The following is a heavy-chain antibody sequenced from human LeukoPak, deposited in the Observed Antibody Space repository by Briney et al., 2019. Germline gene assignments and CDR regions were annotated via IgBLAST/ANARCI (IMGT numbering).Heavy chain of an antibody. CDR1: GHTYTDYH. Sequence: ASVKVSCKASGHTYTDYHMHWVKQAPGKGREWMGRVDPQDGDTLYAEKFQGRVSITIDSSTDTSEMELRRLSTDDTAVYYWGIGRNTPMVSGFVDFWGQGTPVTVSS. CDR2: VDPQDGDT. CDR3: GIGRNTPMVSGFVDF. J-gene: IGHJ4*02. V-gene: IGHV1-69-2*01. D-gene: IGHD5-18*01.